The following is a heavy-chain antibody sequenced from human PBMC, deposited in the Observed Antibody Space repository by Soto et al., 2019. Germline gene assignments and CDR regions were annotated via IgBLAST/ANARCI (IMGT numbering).Heavy chain of an antibody. J-gene: IGHJ4*02. V-gene: IGHV4-38-2*01. CDR2: IYHGGTT. Sequence: PSETLSLTCPVSGYSISSGSYCSCIRQPPGKGPEWIASIYHGGTTFYNPSLKSRITISVDTSNNQFSLKLTSVTAADTAVYYCARVHVMVVAGSTFDYWGQGTLVTVSS. CDR1: GYSISSGSY. CDR3: ARVHVMVVAGSTFDY. D-gene: IGHD6-19*01.